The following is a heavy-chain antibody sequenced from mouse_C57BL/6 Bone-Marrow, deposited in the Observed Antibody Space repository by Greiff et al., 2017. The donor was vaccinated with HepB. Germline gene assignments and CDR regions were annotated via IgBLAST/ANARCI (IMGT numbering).Heavy chain of an antibody. CDR1: GYTFTEYT. Sequence: VQVVESGAELVKPGASVKLSCKASGYTFTEYTIHWVKQRSGQGLEWIGWFYPGSGSIKYNEKFKDKATLTADKSSSTVYMELSRLTSEDSAVYFCARHGHYYGSSPAWFAYWGQGTLVTVSA. V-gene: IGHV1-62-2*01. D-gene: IGHD1-1*01. J-gene: IGHJ3*01. CDR2: FYPGSGSI. CDR3: ARHGHYYGSSPAWFAY.